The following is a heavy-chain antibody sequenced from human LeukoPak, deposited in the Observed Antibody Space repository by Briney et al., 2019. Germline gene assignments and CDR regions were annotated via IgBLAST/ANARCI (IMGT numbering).Heavy chain of an antibody. J-gene: IGHJ4*02. Sequence: PGRSLRLSCAASGFTFSDYYMTWIRQAPGKGLEWVSYISGSSSDTNYADFVKGRFTISRDNAKNSLHLQMNSLRAEDTAVYYCARVNPISSGFYAYWGQGTPVTVSS. CDR2: ISGSSSDT. CDR3: ARVNPISSGFYAY. V-gene: IGHV3-11*06. CDR1: GFTFSDYY. D-gene: IGHD3-22*01.